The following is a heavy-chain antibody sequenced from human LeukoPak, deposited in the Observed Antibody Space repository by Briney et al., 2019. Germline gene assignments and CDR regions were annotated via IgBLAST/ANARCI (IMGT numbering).Heavy chain of an antibody. CDR1: GGSLSSSSYY. CDR3: ARDRDNWAFDY. J-gene: IGHJ4*02. V-gene: IGHV3-21*01. Sequence: ETLSLTCTVSGGSLSSSSYYWGWVRQAPGKGLEWVSTISSSSSYIYYADSVKGRFTISRDNAKNSLYLQMNSLRAEDTAVYYCARDRDNWAFDYWGQGTLVTVSS. D-gene: IGHD1-20*01. CDR2: ISSSSSYI.